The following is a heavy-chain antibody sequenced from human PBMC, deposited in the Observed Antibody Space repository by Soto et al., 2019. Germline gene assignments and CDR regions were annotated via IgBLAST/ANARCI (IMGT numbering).Heavy chain of an antibody. J-gene: IGHJ4*02. CDR1: GFTFSSYG. D-gene: IGHD6-13*01. V-gene: IGHV3-30*18. Sequence: GGSLRLSCAASGFTFSSYGMHWVRQAPGKGLEWVAVISYDGSNKYYADSVKGRFTISRDNSKNTLYLQMNSLRAEDTAVYYCAKDIKYSSSWIDYWGQGTLVTVSS. CDR2: ISYDGSNK. CDR3: AKDIKYSSSWIDY.